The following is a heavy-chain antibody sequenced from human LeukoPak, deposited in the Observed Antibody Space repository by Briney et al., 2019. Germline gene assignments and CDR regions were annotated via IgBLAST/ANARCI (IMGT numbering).Heavy chain of an antibody. V-gene: IGHV1-8*02. CDR3: ARGGSRSFDI. CDR1: GYTFNNYG. Sequence: ASVKVSCKTSGYTFNNYGISWVRQAPGQGLQWMGWMNPNSGNAVYAQKFQGRVTMTRSTSINTAYMELSSLRSEDTAVYYRARGGSRSFDIWSLGTMVTVSS. J-gene: IGHJ3*02. D-gene: IGHD3-10*01. CDR2: MNPNSGNA.